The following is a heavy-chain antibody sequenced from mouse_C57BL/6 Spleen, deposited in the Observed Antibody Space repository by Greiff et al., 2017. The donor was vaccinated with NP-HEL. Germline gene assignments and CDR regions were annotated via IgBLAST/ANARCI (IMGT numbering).Heavy chain of an antibody. CDR2: INPSSGYT. V-gene: IGHV1-4*01. Sequence: VKLQESGAELARPGASVKMSCKASGYTFTSYTMHWVKQRPGQGLEWIGYINPSSGYTKYNQKFKDKATLTADKSSSTAYMQLSSLTSEDSAVYYCAKGGLRQGYYFDYWGQGTTLTVSS. CDR1: GYTFTSYT. D-gene: IGHD2-4*01. J-gene: IGHJ2*01. CDR3: AKGGLRQGYYFDY.